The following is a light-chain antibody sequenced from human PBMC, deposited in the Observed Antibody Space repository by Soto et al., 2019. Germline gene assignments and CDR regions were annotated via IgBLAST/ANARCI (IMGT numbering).Light chain of an antibody. CDR3: QSYDSSLRGHV. Sequence: QAVVTQPPSVSGAPGQRVTISCTGSSSNIEAAYDVHWYQHLPGTAPKLLIYGNDNRPSGVPDRFSGSKSGTSASLAISRLQAEDEADYYCQSYDSSLRGHVFGSGTKLTVL. CDR1: SSNIEAAYD. CDR2: GND. J-gene: IGLJ1*01. V-gene: IGLV1-40*01.